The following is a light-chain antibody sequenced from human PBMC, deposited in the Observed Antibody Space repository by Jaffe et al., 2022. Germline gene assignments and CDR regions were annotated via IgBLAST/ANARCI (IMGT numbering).Light chain of an antibody. CDR3: QQDNNWPLT. V-gene: IGKV3-15*01. CDR2: GAS. J-gene: IGKJ4*01. Sequence: ERVMTQSPATLSVSPGERATLSCRASQSVSSNLAWYQQKPGQAPRLLIYGASTRATGIPARFSGSGSATEFTLTISSLQSEDFAVYYCQQDNNWPLTFGGGTKVEI. CDR1: QSVSSN.